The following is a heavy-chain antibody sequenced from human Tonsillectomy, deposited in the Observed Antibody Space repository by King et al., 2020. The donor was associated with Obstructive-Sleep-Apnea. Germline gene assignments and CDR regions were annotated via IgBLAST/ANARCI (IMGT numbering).Heavy chain of an antibody. Sequence: VQLVESGGGVVQPGRSLRLSCAASGFTFSNYGMHWVRQAPGKGLEWVAVIWYDGSNKYYGDSVQGRLTISRDNSKKTLYLQMNSLRAEDTAVYYCAKGSGSDYLDYWGQGTLVTVSS. D-gene: IGHD1-26*01. J-gene: IGHJ4*02. CDR2: IWYDGSNK. CDR3: AKGSGSDYLDY. CDR1: GFTFSNYG. V-gene: IGHV3-33*06.